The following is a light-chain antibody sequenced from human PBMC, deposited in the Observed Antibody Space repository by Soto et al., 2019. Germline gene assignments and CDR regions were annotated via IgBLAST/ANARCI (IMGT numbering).Light chain of an antibody. CDR3: HQRQSWPRT. Sequence: DIQMTQSPSTLSASVGARVTITCRASQSISGWLAWYQQKPGKAPKFLIYDVSNLESGVPLRFSGSGSGTDFTLTINSLAPEDFAIYYCHQRQSWPRTFGQGTKVDIK. J-gene: IGKJ1*01. V-gene: IGKV1-5*01. CDR2: DVS. CDR1: QSISGW.